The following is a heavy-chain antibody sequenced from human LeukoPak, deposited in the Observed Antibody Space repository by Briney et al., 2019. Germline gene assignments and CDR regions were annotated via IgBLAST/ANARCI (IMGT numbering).Heavy chain of an antibody. D-gene: IGHD2-8*02. J-gene: IGHJ4*02. Sequence: PGRSLRLSCAASGFTFSSYGMHWVRQAPGKGLEWVAVIWYDGSNRYYADSVKGRFTISRDNSKNTLYLQMNSLRAEDTAVYYCARDRRGYCTGGYDYWGQGTLVTVSS. CDR2: IWYDGSNR. CDR1: GFTFSSYG. CDR3: ARDRRGYCTGGYDY. V-gene: IGHV3-33*01.